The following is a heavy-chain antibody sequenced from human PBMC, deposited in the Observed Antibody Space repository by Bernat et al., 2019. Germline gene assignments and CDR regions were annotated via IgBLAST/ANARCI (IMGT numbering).Heavy chain of an antibody. CDR1: GGSFSGYY. J-gene: IGHJ4*02. V-gene: IGHV4-34*01. Sequence: QVQLQQWGAGLLKPSETLSLTCAVYGGSFSGYYWSWIRQPPGKGLEWIGEINHSGSTNYNPSLKSRVTISVDRSKNQFSLKLSSVTAADTAVYYCASGGYDYVWGSYRQAFDYWGQGTLVTVSS. D-gene: IGHD3-16*02. CDR2: INHSGST. CDR3: ASGGYDYVWGSYRQAFDY.